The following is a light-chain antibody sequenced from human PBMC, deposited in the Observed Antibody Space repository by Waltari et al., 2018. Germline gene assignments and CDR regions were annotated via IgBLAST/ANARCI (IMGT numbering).Light chain of an antibody. CDR2: GAS. J-gene: IGKJ4*01. CDR3: QQYKNWPLT. Sequence: EIVLTQSPATLSVSPGETATLSCRASQSVSPNLAWYQQKPGQTPRLLISGASTRATGNPARFSGSWSGTEFTLTISSLQSEDFAVYYCQQYKNWPLTFGGGTKVEIK. CDR1: QSVSPN. V-gene: IGKV3-15*01.